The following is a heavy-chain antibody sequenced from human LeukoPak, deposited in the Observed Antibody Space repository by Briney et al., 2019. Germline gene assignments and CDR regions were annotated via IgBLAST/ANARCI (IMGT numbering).Heavy chain of an antibody. CDR3: ARMVRGVIDAFEI. Sequence: SETLSLTCTVSGGSISSYYWSWIRQPPGKGLELIAYIYYSGTTKYNASLKSRVTMSVDTSKNQFSLKLSSVTAADTAVYYCARMVRGVIDAFEIWGQGTMVTVSS. D-gene: IGHD3-10*01. V-gene: IGHV4-59*01. CDR1: GGSISSYY. CDR2: IYYSGTT. J-gene: IGHJ3*02.